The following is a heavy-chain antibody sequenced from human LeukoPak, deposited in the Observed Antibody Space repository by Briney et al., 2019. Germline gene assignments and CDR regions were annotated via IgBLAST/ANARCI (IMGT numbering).Heavy chain of an antibody. Sequence: PGRSLRLSCAASGFTLSRYAMHWVRQAPGKGLEWVAVMSYDGTNKHYADSLEGRFTISSDTSRNTLFLQMNSVRPEDTAVYYCARVPGVCTKAYGCDDYFDYWAREPWSPSPQ. CDR2: MSYDGTNK. CDR3: ARVPGVCTKAYGCDDYFDY. D-gene: IGHD2-8*01. V-gene: IGHV3-30*04. CDR1: GFTLSRYA. J-gene: IGHJ4*02.